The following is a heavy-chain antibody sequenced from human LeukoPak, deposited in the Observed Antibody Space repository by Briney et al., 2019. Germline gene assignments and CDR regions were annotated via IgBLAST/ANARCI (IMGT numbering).Heavy chain of an antibody. J-gene: IGHJ4*02. D-gene: IGHD3-22*01. V-gene: IGHV3-30*18. CDR3: VKPYYYDSSGYYFDY. CDR1: GFTFSSYG. CDR2: ISYDGSNK. Sequence: PGGSLRLSCAASGFTFSSYGMHWVRQAPGKGLEWVAVISYDGSNKYYADSVKGRFTISRDNSKNTLYLQMNSLRAEDTAVYYCVKPYYYDSSGYYFDYWGQGTLVTVSS.